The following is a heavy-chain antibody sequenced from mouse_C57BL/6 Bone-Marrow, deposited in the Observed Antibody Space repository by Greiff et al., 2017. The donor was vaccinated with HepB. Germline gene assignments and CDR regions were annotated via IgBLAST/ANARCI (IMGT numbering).Heavy chain of an antibody. CDR3: ARQNDYGYAMDY. V-gene: IGHV5-9*01. Sequence: EVNLVEPGGGLVKPGGSLKLSCAASGFTFSSYTMSWVRQTPEKRLEWVATISGGGGNTYYPDSVKGRFTISRDNAKNTLYLQMSSLRSEDTALYYCARQNDYGYAMDYWGQGTSVTVSS. J-gene: IGHJ4*01. D-gene: IGHD2-4*01. CDR2: ISGGGGNT. CDR1: GFTFSSYT.